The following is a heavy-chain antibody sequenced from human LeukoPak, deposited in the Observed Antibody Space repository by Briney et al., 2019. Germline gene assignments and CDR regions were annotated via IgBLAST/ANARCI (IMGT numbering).Heavy chain of an antibody. D-gene: IGHD6-19*01. CDR2: ISSSGATV. CDR1: GFTFSNYE. J-gene: IGHJ4*02. V-gene: IGHV3-48*03. Sequence: QPGGSLRLSCAASGFTFSNYEMTWVRQAPGKGLGWVSYISSSGATVYYTDSVKGRFTISRDNAKNSLYLQVNSLRAEDTAVYYCARVSRVAGDYYYFDFWGQGTLVTVSS. CDR3: ARVSRVAGDYYYFDF.